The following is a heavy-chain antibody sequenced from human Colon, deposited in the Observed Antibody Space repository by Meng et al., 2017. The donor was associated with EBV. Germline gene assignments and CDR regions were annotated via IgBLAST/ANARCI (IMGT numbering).Heavy chain of an antibody. CDR2: IDPNTGNP. V-gene: IGHV7-4-1*02. D-gene: IGHD5-24*01. CDR3: ARDSPLDGYSLLDY. J-gene: IGHJ4*02. CDR1: GYTFTSYA. Sequence: QVQRVQSGSELKQPGASVKVSCRPSGYTFTSYAINWVRQAPGQGPDWMGWIDPNTGNPTYDQGFTGRFVFSLDTSVSTAYLQINSLRADDTAVYYCARDSPLDGYSLLDYWGQGTLVTVSS.